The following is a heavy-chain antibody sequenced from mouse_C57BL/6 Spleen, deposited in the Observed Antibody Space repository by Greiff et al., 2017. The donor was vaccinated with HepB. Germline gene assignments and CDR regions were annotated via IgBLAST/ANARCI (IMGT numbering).Heavy chain of an antibody. J-gene: IGHJ3*01. Sequence: QVQLQQPGAELVKPGASVKLSCKASGYTFTSYWMHWVKQRPGQGLEWIGMIHPNSGSTNYHEKFKSKATLTVDKSSSTAYMQLSSLTSEDSAVYYCARGDYGDGFAYWGQGTLVTVSA. CDR2: IHPNSGST. CDR3: ARGDYGDGFAY. CDR1: GYTFTSYW. D-gene: IGHD2-4*01. V-gene: IGHV1-64*01.